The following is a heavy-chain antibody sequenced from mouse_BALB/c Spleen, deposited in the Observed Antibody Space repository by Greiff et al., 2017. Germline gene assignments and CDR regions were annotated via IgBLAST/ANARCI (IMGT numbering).Heavy chain of an antibody. CDR2: IYPGSGNT. CDR1: GYTFTDYY. V-gene: IGHV1-77*01. Sequence: VQLQQSGAELARPGASVKLSCKASGYTFTDYYINWVKQRTGQGLEWIGEIYPGSGNTYYNEKFKGKATLTADKSSSTAYMQLSSLTSEDSAVYFCARGGGAYWGQGTLVTVSA. J-gene: IGHJ3*01. CDR3: ARGGGAY.